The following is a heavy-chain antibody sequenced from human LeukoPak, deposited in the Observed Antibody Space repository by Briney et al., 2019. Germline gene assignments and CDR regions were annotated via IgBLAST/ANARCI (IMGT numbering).Heavy chain of an antibody. CDR1: GFTFSNSW. D-gene: IGHD1-26*01. V-gene: IGHV3-7*01. Sequence: GGSLRLSCAASGFTFSNSWMSWVRQAPGKGLEWVANIKQDGSEKYYVDSVKGRFTISRDNAKNSLYLQMNSLRAEDTAVYYCAKDSKTYSGSYGVDYWGQGTLVTVSS. CDR3: AKDSKTYSGSYGVDY. J-gene: IGHJ4*02. CDR2: IKQDGSEK.